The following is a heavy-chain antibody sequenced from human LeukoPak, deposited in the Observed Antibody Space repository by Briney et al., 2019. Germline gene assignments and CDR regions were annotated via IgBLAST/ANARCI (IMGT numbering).Heavy chain of an antibody. CDR2: IYYSGST. Sequence: GYIYYSGSTNYTPSLKSRVTISVDTSKNQFSLKLSSVTAADTAVYYCASSSSGWTDAFDIWGQGTMVTVSS. V-gene: IGHV4-59*01. J-gene: IGHJ3*02. D-gene: IGHD6-19*01. CDR3: ASSSSGWTDAFDI.